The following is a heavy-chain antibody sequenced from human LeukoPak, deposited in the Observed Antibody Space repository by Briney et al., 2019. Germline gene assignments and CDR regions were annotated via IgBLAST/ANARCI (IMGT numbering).Heavy chain of an antibody. CDR3: ARHQPDPSTMMEAAFDY. CDR2: IYYSGST. CDR1: GGSISSYY. V-gene: IGHV4-59*08. Sequence: SETLSLTCTVSGGSISSYYWSWFRQPPGKGLEWIGYIYYSGSTNYNPSLKSRVTISVDTSKNQFSLKLSSVTAADTAVYYCARHQPDPSTMMEAAFDYWGQGTLVTVSS. J-gene: IGHJ4*02. D-gene: IGHD3-22*01.